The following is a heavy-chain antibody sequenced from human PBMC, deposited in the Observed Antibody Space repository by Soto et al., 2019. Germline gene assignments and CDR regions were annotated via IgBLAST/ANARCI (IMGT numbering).Heavy chain of an antibody. CDR1: EYTFTSYA. J-gene: IGHJ4*02. CDR2: INAGNGNT. Sequence: QVQLEQSGAEEKKPGASVKVSWKASEYTFTSYAMHWVRQAPGQRLEWMGWINAGNGNTKYSQKFQGRVTITRDTSASTAYMELSSLRSEDTAVYYCARAVAVAADFDYWGQGTLVTVSS. D-gene: IGHD6-19*01. V-gene: IGHV1-3*05. CDR3: ARAVAVAADFDY.